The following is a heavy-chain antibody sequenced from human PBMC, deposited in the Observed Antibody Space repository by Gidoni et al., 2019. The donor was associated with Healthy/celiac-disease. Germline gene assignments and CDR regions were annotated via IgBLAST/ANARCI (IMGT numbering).Heavy chain of an antibody. D-gene: IGHD6-13*01. Sequence: EVQLLESGGGLVQPGGSLRLSCAAAGFTFSSYSMNWVRQAPGKGLEWVSYISSSSSNIYYADSVKGRFTISRDNAKNSLYLQMNSLRAEDTAVYYCARAGIAAAGTLDYWGQGTLVTVSS. CDR1: GFTFSSYS. V-gene: IGHV3-48*04. J-gene: IGHJ4*02. CDR2: ISSSSSNI. CDR3: ARAGIAAAGTLDY.